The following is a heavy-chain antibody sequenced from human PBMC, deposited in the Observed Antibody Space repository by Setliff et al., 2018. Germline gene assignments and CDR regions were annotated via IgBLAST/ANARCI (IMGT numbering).Heavy chain of an antibody. D-gene: IGHD3-22*01. CDR3: ARVASIMILVVIFFPNDAFDI. Sequence: SLKISCAASGFTFSSYSMNWVRQAPGKGLEWVSFISSSGSYIYYGDSVKGRFTISRDNAKNSLYLQMNSLRAEDTAVYYCARVASIMILVVIFFPNDAFDIWGQGTMVTVSS. V-gene: IGHV3-21*01. CDR2: ISSSGSYI. CDR1: GFTFSSYS. J-gene: IGHJ3*02.